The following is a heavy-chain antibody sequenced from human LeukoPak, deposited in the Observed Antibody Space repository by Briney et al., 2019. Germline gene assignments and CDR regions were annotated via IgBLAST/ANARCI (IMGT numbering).Heavy chain of an antibody. Sequence: GGSLRLSCAASGFTFSSYSMNWVRQAPGKGLEWVSSISSSSSYIYYADSVKGRFTISRDNSKNTLYLQMNSLRAEDTAVYYCARGSGSYFLSWFDPWGQGTLVTVSS. V-gene: IGHV3-21*01. CDR2: ISSSSSYI. CDR1: GFTFSSYS. D-gene: IGHD3-10*01. J-gene: IGHJ5*02. CDR3: ARGSGSYFLSWFDP.